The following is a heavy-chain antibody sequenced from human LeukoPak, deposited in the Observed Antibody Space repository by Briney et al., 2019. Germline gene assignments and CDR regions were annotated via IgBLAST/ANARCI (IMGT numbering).Heavy chain of an antibody. D-gene: IGHD4-17*01. CDR1: GFTFSSYG. CDR2: IRSTSNTI. J-gene: IGHJ4*02. V-gene: IGHV3-48*04. CDR3: ARTAYYGDLLFDY. Sequence: GGTLRLSCAASGFTFSSYGMSWVRQAPGKGLEWVSYIRSTSNTIYYADSVKGRFTISRDNAKNSLYLQMNSLRVEDTAVYYCARTAYYGDLLFDYWGQGTLVTVSS.